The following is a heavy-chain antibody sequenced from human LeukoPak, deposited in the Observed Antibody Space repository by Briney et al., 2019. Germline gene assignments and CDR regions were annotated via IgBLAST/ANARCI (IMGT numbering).Heavy chain of an antibody. CDR1: GFTFSSYE. CDR3: AELGITMIGGV. Sequence: GGSLRLSCAASGFTFSSYEINWVRQAPGKGLEWVSYISSSGSTIFYADSVKGRFTISRDNAKNSLYLQMNSLRAEDTAVYYCAELGITMIGGVWGKGTTVTISS. J-gene: IGHJ6*04. V-gene: IGHV3-48*03. D-gene: IGHD3-10*02. CDR2: ISSSGSTI.